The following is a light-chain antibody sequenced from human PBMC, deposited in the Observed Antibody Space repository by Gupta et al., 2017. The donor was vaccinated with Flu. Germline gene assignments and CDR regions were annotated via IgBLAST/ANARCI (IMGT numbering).Light chain of an antibody. V-gene: IGKV3-11*01. J-gene: IGKJ2*01. CDR3: QQRINCPDT. CDR2: DAS. CDR1: ESVNKD. Sequence: PGTLALSTGETATLSCGARESVNKDLAWNQQKAGQAPRLLIYDASNRATGNPARFSGSGSGTDFTLTISSLEPEDFAVYYCQQRINCPDTFGQGTKVEIK.